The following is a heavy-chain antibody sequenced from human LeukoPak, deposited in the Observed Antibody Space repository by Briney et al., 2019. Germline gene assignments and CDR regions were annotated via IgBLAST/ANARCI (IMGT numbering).Heavy chain of an antibody. J-gene: IGHJ4*02. D-gene: IGHD5-24*01. CDR3: ASPDPGDAGVPIY. CDR2: ILVSGST. CDR1: VASVRNYY. Sequence: PSETPSLTSIITVASVRNYYWNWIRQPPPRGQESIGYILVSGSTNYNPSLKSRVPMSLDTSKNQVSVKLSAVTAADTAVYYCASPDPGDAGVPIYWGQGTLVTVSS. V-gene: IGHV4-59*08.